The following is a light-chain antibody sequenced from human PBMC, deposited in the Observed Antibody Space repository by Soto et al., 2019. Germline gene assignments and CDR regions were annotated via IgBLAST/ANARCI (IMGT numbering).Light chain of an antibody. J-gene: IGKJ1*01. V-gene: IGKV3-20*01. Sequence: EIVLTQSPGTLSLSPGEIATLSCRASQSVSSSYLAWYQQKPGQAPRLLIYGASSRATGIPDRFSGSGSGTDFTLTISRLEPEDFAVYYCQQYGSSRWTFGQGTKVDIK. CDR2: GAS. CDR3: QQYGSSRWT. CDR1: QSVSSSY.